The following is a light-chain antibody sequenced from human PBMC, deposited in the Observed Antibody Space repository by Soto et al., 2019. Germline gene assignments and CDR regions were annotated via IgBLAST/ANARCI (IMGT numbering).Light chain of an antibody. CDR2: KVS. Sequence: VVMTQSPMSLPVTLGQPASISCTSSQSLVYRDGNTYLNWFHQRPGQPPRRLIYKVSNRDSGVPDRLSGSRSASDFTPKISRVAAEDVGLYYCMQGSHWPYTFGQGTKLEIK. V-gene: IGKV2-30*01. CDR3: MQGSHWPYT. J-gene: IGKJ2*01. CDR1: QSLVYRDGNTY.